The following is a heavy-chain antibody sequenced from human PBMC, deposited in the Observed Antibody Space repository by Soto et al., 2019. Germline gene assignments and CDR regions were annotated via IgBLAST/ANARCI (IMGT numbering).Heavy chain of an antibody. Sequence: QVQVMESGGGVVQPGRSLRLSYAASGFTFSNFGMHWVRQAPGKGLEWVAVISYDGSNTYYADSVKGRFTISRDNSKNILYLHRNSLRAEDTAIYYCAKDVKAGAGAGNLDSWGQGPLVTVSS. D-gene: IGHD6-19*01. CDR3: AKDVKAGAGAGNLDS. V-gene: IGHV3-30*18. CDR2: ISYDGSNT. J-gene: IGHJ4*02. CDR1: GFTFSNFG.